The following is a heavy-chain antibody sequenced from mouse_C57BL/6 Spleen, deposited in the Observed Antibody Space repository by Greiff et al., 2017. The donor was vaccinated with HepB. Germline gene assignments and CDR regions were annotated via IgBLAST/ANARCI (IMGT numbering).Heavy chain of an antibody. J-gene: IGHJ2*01. D-gene: IGHD4-1*01. CDR3: ARAEETGTRGYYFDY. CDR1: GYTFTSYW. Sequence: QVQLQQPGAELVKPGASVKMSCKASGYTFTSYWITWVKQRPGQGLEWIGDIYPGSGSTNYNEKFKSKATLTVDTSSSTAYMQLSSLTSEDSAVYYCARAEETGTRGYYFDYWGQGTTLTVSS. V-gene: IGHV1-55*01. CDR2: IYPGSGST.